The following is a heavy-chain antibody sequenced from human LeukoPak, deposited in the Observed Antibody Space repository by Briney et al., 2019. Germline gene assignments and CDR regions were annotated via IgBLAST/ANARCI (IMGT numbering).Heavy chain of an antibody. Sequence: PGGFLSLSCAASGFTSSTSWMSWVRQAPGKGLEWVANINQDGSAQYYVDSVKGRFTISRDSAKSSLYLQMNSLRAEDTAVYYCARSARWGQGTLVTVSS. J-gene: IGHJ4*02. CDR3: ARSAR. V-gene: IGHV3-7*01. CDR1: GFTSSTSW. CDR2: INQDGSAQ.